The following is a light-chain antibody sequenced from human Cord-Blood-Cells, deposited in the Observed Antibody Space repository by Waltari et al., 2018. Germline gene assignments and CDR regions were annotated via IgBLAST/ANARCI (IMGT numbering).Light chain of an antibody. V-gene: IGKV1-39*01. Sequence: DIQMTQSPSSLSASVGDRVTITCRASQSISSYLNWYQQKPGKAPKLLIYAASSLQSRVPSRFSGSGSGTDFTLTISSLQPEDFATYYCQQSYSTPPYTFGQGTKLGIK. CDR2: AAS. CDR3: QQSYSTPPYT. CDR1: QSISSY. J-gene: IGKJ2*01.